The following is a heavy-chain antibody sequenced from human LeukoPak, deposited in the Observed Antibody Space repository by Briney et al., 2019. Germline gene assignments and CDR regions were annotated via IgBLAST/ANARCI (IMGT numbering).Heavy chain of an antibody. J-gene: IGHJ4*02. V-gene: IGHV3-33*01. CDR2: IWHDGSNK. Sequence: GGSLRLSCAASGFTFSSYGMHWVRQAPGRGLEWVAIIWHDGSNKYYADSVKGRFTISRDNSKNTLDLQMNSLRAEDTAVYYCARDRSSGAFDYWGQGTLVTVSP. CDR1: GFTFSSYG. D-gene: IGHD2-15*01. CDR3: ARDRSSGAFDY.